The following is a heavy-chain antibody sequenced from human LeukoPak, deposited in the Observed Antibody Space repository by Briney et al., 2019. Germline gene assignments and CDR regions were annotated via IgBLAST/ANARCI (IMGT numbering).Heavy chain of an antibody. Sequence: PGRSLRLSCAASGFTFSSYGIHSVRQAPGKGLEWVAVIWYDGSNKYYADSVKGRFTISRDNSKNTLYLQMNSLRVEDTAVYYCARDGDSAVATRVFDYWGQGTLVTVSS. J-gene: IGHJ4*02. CDR2: IWYDGSNK. D-gene: IGHD5-18*01. CDR3: ARDGDSAVATRVFDY. CDR1: GFTFSSYG. V-gene: IGHV3-33*01.